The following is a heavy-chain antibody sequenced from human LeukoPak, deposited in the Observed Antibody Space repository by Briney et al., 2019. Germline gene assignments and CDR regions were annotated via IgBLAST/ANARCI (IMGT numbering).Heavy chain of an antibody. D-gene: IGHD6-13*01. CDR2: IIPILGIA. CDR3: ARESGAAAGQILDY. J-gene: IGHJ4*02. CDR1: GGTFSSYT. Sequence: SVKVSCKASGGTFSSYTISWVRQAPGQGLEWMGRIIPILGIANYAQKFQGRVTITADKSTSTAYMELSSLRSEDTAVYYCARESGAAAGQILDYWGQGTLVTVSS. V-gene: IGHV1-69*02.